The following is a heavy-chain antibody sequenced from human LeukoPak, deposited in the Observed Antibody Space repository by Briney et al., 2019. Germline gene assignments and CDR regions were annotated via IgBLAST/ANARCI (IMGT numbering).Heavy chain of an antibody. CDR1: GFTFSSYE. D-gene: IGHD3-16*01. CDR3: ARDFSVWDAFDI. V-gene: IGHV3-48*03. CDR2: ISSSGSTI. J-gene: IGHJ3*02. Sequence: GGSLRLSCAASGFTFSSYEMNWVRQAPGKGLEWVSYISSSGSTIYYADSVKGRFTISRDNAKNSLYLQMNSLRAEDTAVCYCARDFSVWDAFDIWGQGTMVTVSS.